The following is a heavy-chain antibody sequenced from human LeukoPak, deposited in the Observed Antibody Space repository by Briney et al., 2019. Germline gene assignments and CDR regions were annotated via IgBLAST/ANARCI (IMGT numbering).Heavy chain of an antibody. D-gene: IGHD2-15*01. CDR2: MNPNSGNT. Sequence: GASVKVSCKASGYIFTSYDINWVRQATGQGLEWMGWMNPNSGNTGYAQKFQGRVTMTRNTSISTAYMELSSLRSEDTAVYYCARGIKRGWTIDYWGQGTLVTVSS. V-gene: IGHV1-8*01. J-gene: IGHJ4*02. CDR1: GYIFTSYD. CDR3: ARGIKRGWTIDY.